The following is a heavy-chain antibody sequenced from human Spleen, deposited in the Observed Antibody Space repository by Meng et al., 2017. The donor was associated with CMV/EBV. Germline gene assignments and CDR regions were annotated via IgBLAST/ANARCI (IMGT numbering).Heavy chain of an antibody. CDR3: AKGRNSSSPSSYGMDV. Sequence: GESLKISCAASGFTVSSNSLTWVRQAPGKGLEWVSVFYRGGDTSYADSVKGRFTISRDNSKNTLYLQMNSLRAEDTAVYYCAKGRNSSSPSSYGMDVWGQGTTVTVSS. J-gene: IGHJ6*02. CDR1: GFTVSSNS. V-gene: IGHV3-53*01. CDR2: FYRGGDT. D-gene: IGHD2-2*01.